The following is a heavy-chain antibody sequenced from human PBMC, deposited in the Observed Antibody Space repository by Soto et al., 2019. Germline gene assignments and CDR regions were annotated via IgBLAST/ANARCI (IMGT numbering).Heavy chain of an antibody. CDR2: INPSGGST. CDR3: ARAPRPGIAAAGTHVWFDP. J-gene: IGHJ5*02. D-gene: IGHD6-13*01. Sequence: ASVKVSCKASGYTFTSYYMHWVRQAPGQGLEWMGIINPSGGSTSYAQKFQGRVTMTRDTSTSTVYMELSSLRSEDTAVYYCARAPRPGIAAAGTHVWFDPWGQGTLVTVSS. V-gene: IGHV1-46*01. CDR1: GYTFTSYY.